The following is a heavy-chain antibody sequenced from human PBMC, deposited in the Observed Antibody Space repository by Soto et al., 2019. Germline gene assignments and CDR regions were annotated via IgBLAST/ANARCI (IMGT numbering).Heavy chain of an antibody. CDR3: ARRSSGWYFDY. Sequence: EVQLLESGGGLVQPGGSLRLSCAASGFTFSSYAMNWVRQAPGKGLEWVSVISGSGDSTYYADSVKGRFTISRDNPKNTLYLQMNSLRAEDTAVYYCARRSSGWYFDYWGQGTLVTVSS. J-gene: IGHJ4*02. D-gene: IGHD6-19*01. CDR2: ISGSGDST. V-gene: IGHV3-23*01. CDR1: GFTFSSYA.